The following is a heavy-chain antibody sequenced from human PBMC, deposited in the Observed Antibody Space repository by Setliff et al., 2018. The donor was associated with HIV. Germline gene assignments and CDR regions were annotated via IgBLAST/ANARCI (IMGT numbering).Heavy chain of an antibody. CDR2: IKEDGSEQ. Sequence: GGSLRLSCAASGFTFSRYWMSWLRQAPGKGLEWVANIKEDGSEQYYVDSVKGRFTISRDNAKNSLYLQMNSLRAEDTAVYYCARDRRITMIVVVITNMDVWGKGTTVTVSS. V-gene: IGHV3-7*01. CDR1: GFTFSRYW. CDR3: ARDRRITMIVVVITNMDV. D-gene: IGHD3-22*01. J-gene: IGHJ6*03.